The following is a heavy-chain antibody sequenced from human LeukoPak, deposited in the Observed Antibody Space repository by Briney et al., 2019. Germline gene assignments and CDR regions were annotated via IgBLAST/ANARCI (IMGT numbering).Heavy chain of an antibody. V-gene: IGHV4-4*07. CDR2: IYTSGST. CDR3: ARGVDTAMVYYYYYMDV. D-gene: IGHD5-18*01. CDR1: GGSISSYY. J-gene: IGHJ6*03. Sequence: SETLSLTCTVSGGSISSYYWSWIRQPAGKGLEWIGRIYTSGSTNYNPSLKSRVTISVDTSKNQFSLKLSSVTAADTAVYYCARGVDTAMVYYYYYMDVWGKGTTVTISS.